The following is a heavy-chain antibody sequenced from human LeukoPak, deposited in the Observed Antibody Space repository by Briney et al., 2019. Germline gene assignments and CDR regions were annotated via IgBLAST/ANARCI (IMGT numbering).Heavy chain of an antibody. CDR3: ARAKMAAANWFDP. J-gene: IGHJ5*02. D-gene: IGHD6-13*01. CDR2: ISGSGGST. Sequence: PGGSLRLSCAASGFTFSSYAMSWVRQAPGKGLEWVSAISGSGGSTYYADSVKSRFAISRDNSKNTLYLQMNSLRAEDTAVYYCARAKMAAANWFDPWGQGTLVTVSS. V-gene: IGHV3-23*01. CDR1: GFTFSSYA.